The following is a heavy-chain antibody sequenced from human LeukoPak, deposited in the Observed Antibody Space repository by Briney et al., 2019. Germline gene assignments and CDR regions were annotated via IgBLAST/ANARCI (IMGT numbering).Heavy chain of an antibody. CDR3: ARVRSHGSGSYPQNWFDP. Sequence: SETLSLTCTVSGYSISSGYYWGWIRQPPGKGLEWIGSIYHSGSTYYNPSLKSRVTISVDTSKNQFSLKLSSVTAADTAVYYCARVRSHGSGSYPQNWFDPWGQGTLVTVSS. CDR2: IYHSGST. V-gene: IGHV4-38-2*02. D-gene: IGHD3-10*01. CDR1: GYSISSGYY. J-gene: IGHJ5*02.